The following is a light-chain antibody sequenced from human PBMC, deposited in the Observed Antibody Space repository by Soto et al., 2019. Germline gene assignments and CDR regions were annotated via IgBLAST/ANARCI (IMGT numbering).Light chain of an antibody. J-gene: IGKJ4*01. V-gene: IGKV3D-15*01. CDR3: QQYHHWPPLT. CDR2: GAS. Sequence: EIVMTQSPATMSVSPGERATLSCRASQSVSTKLAWYQQKPCQAPRLLIYGASARATGTPAMFSGGGSETEFTLTIISLQSEYFAGYYCQQYHHWPPLTFGGGNTVEIK. CDR1: QSVSTK.